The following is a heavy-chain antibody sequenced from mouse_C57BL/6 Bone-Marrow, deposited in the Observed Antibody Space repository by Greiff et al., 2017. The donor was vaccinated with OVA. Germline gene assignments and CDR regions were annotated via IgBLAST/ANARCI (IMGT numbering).Heavy chain of an antibody. CDR3: RWYFEV. CDR1: GFTFSNYW. V-gene: IGHV6-3*01. CDR2: IRLKSDNYAT. J-gene: IGHJ1*03. Sequence: EVKLMESGGGLVQPGGSMKLSCVAYGFTFSNYWMNWVRQSPEKGLEWVAQIRLKSDNYATHYAASVNGRFTISRDDSKSSVYLQMNNLRAEDTGIYYCRWYFEVWGTGTTVTVAS.